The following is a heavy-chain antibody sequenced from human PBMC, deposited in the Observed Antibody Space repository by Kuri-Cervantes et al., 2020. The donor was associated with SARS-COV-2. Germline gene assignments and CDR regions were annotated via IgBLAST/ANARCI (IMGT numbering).Heavy chain of an antibody. CDR3: ARPDCTINGVCFMDV. CDR2: ISYDGTNK. CDR1: GFTLSSYA. D-gene: IGHD2-8*01. Sequence: GGSLRLSCAASGFTLSSYAMHWVRQAPGKGLEWVALISYDGTNKFYADSVKGRFTISRDNSRNTLYLQMNSLRAEDTAVFYCARPDCTINGVCFMDVWGQGTTVTDSS. J-gene: IGHJ6*02. V-gene: IGHV3-30-3*01.